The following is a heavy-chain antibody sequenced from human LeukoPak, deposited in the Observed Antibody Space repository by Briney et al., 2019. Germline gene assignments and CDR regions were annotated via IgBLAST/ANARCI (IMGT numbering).Heavy chain of an antibody. J-gene: IGHJ5*02. V-gene: IGHV3-11*04. CDR2: SSSSGSTI. D-gene: IGHD1-26*01. Sequence: PGGSLRLSCVASGFNFRDYYMGWIRQAPGKGLEWVSYSSSSGSTIYYAASVKGRFTISRDNAKNSLYLQMNSLRAEDTAVYYCARFLRSGSYFVWFDPWGQGTLVTVSS. CDR1: GFNFRDYY. CDR3: ARFLRSGSYFVWFDP.